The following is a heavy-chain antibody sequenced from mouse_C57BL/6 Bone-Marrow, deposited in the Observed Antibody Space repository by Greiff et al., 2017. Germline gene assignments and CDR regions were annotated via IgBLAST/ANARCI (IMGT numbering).Heavy chain of an antibody. CDR3: ARVWSSGYVPYAMDY. D-gene: IGHD3-2*02. Sequence: EVMLVESGGGLVKPGGSLKLSCAASGFTFSSYAMSWVRQTPEKRLEWVATISDGGSYTYYPDNVKGRFTISRDNAKNNLYLQMSHLKSEDTAMYYCARVWSSGYVPYAMDYWGQGTSVTVSS. CDR1: GFTFSSYA. V-gene: IGHV5-4*03. CDR2: ISDGGSYT. J-gene: IGHJ4*01.